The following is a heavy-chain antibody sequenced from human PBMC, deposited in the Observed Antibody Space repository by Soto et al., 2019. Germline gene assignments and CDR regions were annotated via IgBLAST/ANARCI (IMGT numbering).Heavy chain of an antibody. CDR3: ARWAPGITIFGVVIEKYYFDY. D-gene: IGHD3-3*01. CDR1: GYSFTNYW. Sequence: LGESLKISCKGSGYSFTNYWIGWVRQMPGKGLEWMGIIYPGDSDTRYSPSFQGQVTISADKSISTAYLQWSSLKASDTAMYYCARWAPGITIFGVVIEKYYFDYWGQGTLVTVSS. J-gene: IGHJ4*02. V-gene: IGHV5-51*01. CDR2: IYPGDSDT.